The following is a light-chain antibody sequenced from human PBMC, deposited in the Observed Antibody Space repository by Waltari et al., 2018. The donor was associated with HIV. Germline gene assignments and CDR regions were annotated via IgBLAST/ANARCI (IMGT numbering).Light chain of an antibody. CDR1: SFNIAIDY. CDR3: GAWDSSLSAVV. V-gene: IGLV1-51*02. J-gene: IGLJ3*02. CDR2: DTD. Sequence: QSVLTQPPSVSAAPGQKVTISCSASSFNIAIDYVSWYQQLPGTAPKLLIYDTDNRPSGIPDRFSGSQSGASASLGITGLQTGDEADYYCGAWDSSLSAVVFGGGTKLTVL.